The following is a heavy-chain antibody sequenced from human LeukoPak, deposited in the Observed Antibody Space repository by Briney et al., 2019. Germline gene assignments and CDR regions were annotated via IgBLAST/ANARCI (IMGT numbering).Heavy chain of an antibody. CDR1: GFIFSDYY. CDR3: AREVKKGIAAAGSRDY. V-gene: IGHV3-53*01. J-gene: IGHJ4*02. CDR2: IYSSGTT. D-gene: IGHD6-13*01. Sequence: GGSLRLSCAASGFIFSDYYMSWVRQAPAKGLEWVSMIYSSGTTYYADSVKGRFTISRDNSKNTLYLQMNSLRAEDTAVYYCAREVKKGIAAAGSRDYWGRGTLVTVSS.